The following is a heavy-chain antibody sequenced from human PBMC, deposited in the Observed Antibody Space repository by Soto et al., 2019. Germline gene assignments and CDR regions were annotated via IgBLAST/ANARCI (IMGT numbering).Heavy chain of an antibody. CDR1: GFTFDRYG. D-gene: IGHD5-12*01. Sequence: QVQLVEYGGGVVQPGRSLRLSCAASGFTFDRYGMHWVRQAPGKGLEWVAVISPAGNNKDYADSVKGRFTISRDNSKNRMYLQMSSLRADDTAVYYGAKYVLPSSVATCASWGQGALVTVSS. CDR3: AKYVLPSSVATCAS. V-gene: IGHV3-30*18. CDR2: ISPAGNNK. J-gene: IGHJ5*02.